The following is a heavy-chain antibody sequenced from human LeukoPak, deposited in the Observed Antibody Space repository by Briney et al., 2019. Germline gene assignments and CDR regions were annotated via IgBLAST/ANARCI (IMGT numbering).Heavy chain of an antibody. CDR2: ISAYNGNT. D-gene: IGHD3-10*01. CDR3: ARGFTMVRGVSYYYYGMDV. V-gene: IGHV1-18*01. CDR1: GYTFTSYG. Sequence: ASVTVSCKASGYTFTSYGISWVRQAPGQGLEWMGWISAYNGNTNYAQKLQGRVTMTTDTSTSTAYMELRSLRSDDTAVYYCARGFTMVRGVSYYYYGMDVWGQGTTVTVSS. J-gene: IGHJ6*02.